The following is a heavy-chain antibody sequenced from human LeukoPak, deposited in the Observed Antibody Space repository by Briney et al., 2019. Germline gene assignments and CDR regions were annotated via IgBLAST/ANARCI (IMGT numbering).Heavy chain of an antibody. CDR3: AKDIWGGGYYDSGSYYGIDY. D-gene: IGHD3-10*01. J-gene: IGHJ4*02. CDR2: ISWDGGST. Sequence: GGSLRLSCAASGFTFDDYAMHWVRQAPGKGLEWVSLISWDGGSTDYADSVKGRFTISRDNSKNSLHLQMNGLKPEDSALYYCAKDIWGGGYYDSGSYYGIDYWGQGTLVTVSS. V-gene: IGHV3-43D*03. CDR1: GFTFDDYA.